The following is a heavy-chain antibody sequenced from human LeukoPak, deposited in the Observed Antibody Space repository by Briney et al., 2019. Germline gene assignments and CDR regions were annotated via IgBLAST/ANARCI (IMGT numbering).Heavy chain of an antibody. CDR1: GYSFNSYA. D-gene: IGHD3-22*01. J-gene: IGHJ1*01. CDR3: AKGITMIVVVTEYFQH. Sequence: GGSLRLSCAGSGYSFNSYAMSWVRQTPGKGLEWVSGISGSGGSTYYTDSVTGRFTISRDNSKNTLYLQMDSLSPEDTAVYYCAKGITMIVVVTEYFQHWGQGTLVTVSS. CDR2: ISGSGGST. V-gene: IGHV3-23*01.